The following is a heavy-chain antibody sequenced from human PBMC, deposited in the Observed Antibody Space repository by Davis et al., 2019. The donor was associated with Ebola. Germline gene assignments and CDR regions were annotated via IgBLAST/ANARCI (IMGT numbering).Heavy chain of an antibody. J-gene: IGHJ4*02. CDR3: VSLLH. Sequence: GESLKISCAASGFTFSDNYMTWIRQAPGKGLEWVAYISYSGATIYYADSVKGRFTISRDNAKNSLHLQMNSLRVEDTAMYYCVSLLHWGQGALVTVSS. V-gene: IGHV3-11*01. CDR1: GFTFSDNY. CDR2: ISYSGATI.